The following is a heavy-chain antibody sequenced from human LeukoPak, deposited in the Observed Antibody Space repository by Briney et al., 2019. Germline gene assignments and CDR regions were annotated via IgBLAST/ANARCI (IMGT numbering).Heavy chain of an antibody. CDR3: ARRACTGGSCYPLYLDY. CDR1: GGSISSYY. CDR2: ISYSGST. J-gene: IGHJ4*02. Sequence: PWETLSLTCTVPGGSISSYYWSWIRQPPGKGLEWIGYISYSGSTNYNPSLKSRVTISIDTSKNQFSLKVTSLTAADTAIYYCARRACTGGSCYPLYLDYWGQGILVTVSS. V-gene: IGHV4-59*08. D-gene: IGHD2-15*01.